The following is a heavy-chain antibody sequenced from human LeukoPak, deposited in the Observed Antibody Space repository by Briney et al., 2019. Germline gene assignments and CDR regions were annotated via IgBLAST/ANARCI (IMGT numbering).Heavy chain of an antibody. D-gene: IGHD2-15*01. Sequence: GASVKVSCKASGYTFTDYYMHWVRQAPGQGLEWMGWINPNSGDTNYAQKFQGRVTMTRDTSISTAYMEPSRLRSDDTAVYYCARDRVGYCSGGSCYPNWFDPWGQGTLVTVSS. CDR2: INPNSGDT. J-gene: IGHJ5*02. V-gene: IGHV1-2*02. CDR3: ARDRVGYCSGGSCYPNWFDP. CDR1: GYTFTDYY.